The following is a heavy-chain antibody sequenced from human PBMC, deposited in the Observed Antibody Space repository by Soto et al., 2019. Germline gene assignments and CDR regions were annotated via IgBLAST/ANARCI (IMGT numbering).Heavy chain of an antibody. V-gene: IGHV4-59*11. CDR2: VYFSGST. D-gene: IGHD3-10*01. CDR3: ARTGVDFYFDF. J-gene: IGHJ4*02. CDR1: GDSISGLY. Sequence: QVRLQELGPGLVKPSETLSLTCVVSGDSISGLYWSWIRQPPGKGLVWIGYVYFSGSTNYNPSLKSRVTMSVDTPKNQFSLKVSSVTAADTAVYYCARTGVDFYFDFWGQGTLVTVSS.